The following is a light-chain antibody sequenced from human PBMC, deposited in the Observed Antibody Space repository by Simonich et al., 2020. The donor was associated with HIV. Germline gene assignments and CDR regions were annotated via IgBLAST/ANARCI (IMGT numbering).Light chain of an antibody. CDR2: RNN. Sequence: QSVLTQPPSASGTPGQRFTISCSGSSSNIGSNYVSCYQQLPGPAPKLLIYRNNQRPSGVPDRFSGSKSGTSASLASSGLRSEDEADYYCAAWDDSLSGRVFGGGTKLTVL. CDR1: SSNIGSNY. V-gene: IGLV1-47*01. CDR3: AAWDDSLSGRV. J-gene: IGLJ2*01.